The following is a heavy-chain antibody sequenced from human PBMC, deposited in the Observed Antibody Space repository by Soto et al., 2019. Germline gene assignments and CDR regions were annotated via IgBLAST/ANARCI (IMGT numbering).Heavy chain of an antibody. CDR2: IYPGDSDT. Sequence: GESLKISCEGSGYKFGNYWIGWVRQTPGKGLEWMGIIYPGDSDTVYNPSFQGQVTMSADKYINTAYLQWSSLQASDTGIYYCVRRYSSSSLPDYWGQGTLVTVSS. D-gene: IGHD6-6*01. V-gene: IGHV5-51*01. J-gene: IGHJ4*02. CDR1: GYKFGNYW. CDR3: VRRYSSSSLPDY.